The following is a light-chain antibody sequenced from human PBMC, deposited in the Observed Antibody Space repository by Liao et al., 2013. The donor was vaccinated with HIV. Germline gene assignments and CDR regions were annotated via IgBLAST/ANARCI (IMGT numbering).Light chain of an antibody. J-gene: IGLJ3*02. Sequence: SYELTQPPSVSVSPGQTARITCSGDAMSKQYVYWYQQRPGQAPVVVIYKDSERPSGIPERFSGSSSGTTVTLTISGAQVEDEADYYCQVWGTTTDHWVFGGGTKLTVL. CDR2: KDS. CDR3: QVWGTTTDHWV. CDR1: AMSKQY. V-gene: IGLV3-25*02.